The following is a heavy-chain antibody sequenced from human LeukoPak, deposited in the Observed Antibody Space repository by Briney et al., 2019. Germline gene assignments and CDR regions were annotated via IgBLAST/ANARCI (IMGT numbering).Heavy chain of an antibody. CDR3: ARVRDIVVVPAAQDGDY. D-gene: IGHD2-2*01. CDR1: GYTFTIYG. Sequence: ASVKVSYKASGYTFTIYGISWVRQAPGQGLEGMGWISAYNGNTNYAQKLQGRVTMTTDTSTSTAYMELRSLRSDDTAVYYCARVRDIVVVPAAQDGDYWGQGTLVTVSS. CDR2: ISAYNGNT. V-gene: IGHV1-18*01. J-gene: IGHJ4*02.